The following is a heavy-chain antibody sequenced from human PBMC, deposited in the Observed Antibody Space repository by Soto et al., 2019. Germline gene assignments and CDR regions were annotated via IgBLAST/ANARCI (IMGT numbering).Heavy chain of an antibody. D-gene: IGHD6-19*01. Sequence: QAQLVESGGGVVQPGMSLRLSCAASGFTFSGYGMHWLRQAPGQGLEWAAVVSYDGNAKYYADAVEGRFTISRDNSKNTLDLHMNSLRTDDTAVYYCAKEGGWNNWYFDLWGRGTLVTVSP. CDR3: AKEGGWNNWYFDL. CDR1: GFTFSGYG. J-gene: IGHJ2*01. CDR2: VSYDGNAK. V-gene: IGHV3-30*18.